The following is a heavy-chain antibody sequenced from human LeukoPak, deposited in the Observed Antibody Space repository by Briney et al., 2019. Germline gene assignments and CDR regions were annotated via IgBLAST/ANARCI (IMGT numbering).Heavy chain of an antibody. CDR1: GFTFSSYS. V-gene: IGHV3-21*01. CDR2: ISSSSSYI. Sequence: PGGSLRLSCAASGFTFSSYSMNWVRQAPGKGLEWVSSISSSSSYIYYADSVKGRFTISRDNAKNSLYLQMNSLRAEDTAVYYCARLQPHYYYYYYMDVWGKGTTVTVSS. D-gene: IGHD6-13*01. J-gene: IGHJ6*03. CDR3: ARLQPHYYYYYYMDV.